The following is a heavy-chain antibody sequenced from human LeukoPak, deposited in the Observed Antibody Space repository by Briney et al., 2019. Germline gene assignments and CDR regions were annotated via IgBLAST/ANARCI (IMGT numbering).Heavy chain of an antibody. V-gene: IGHV1-2*02. CDR3: ARASNSVDAFDI. Sequence: GASVKVSCKASGYTFTGYYMHWVRQAPGQGLEWMGWINPKSGATNYAQKFHGRVTMTRDTSITTAYMDLSRLRSDDTAVYYCARASNSVDAFDIWGQGTMVTVSS. CDR1: GYTFTGYY. J-gene: IGHJ3*02. D-gene: IGHD2/OR15-2a*01. CDR2: INPKSGAT.